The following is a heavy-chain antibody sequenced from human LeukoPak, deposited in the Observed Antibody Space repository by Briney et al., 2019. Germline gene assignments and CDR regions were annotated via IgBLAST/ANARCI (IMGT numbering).Heavy chain of an antibody. J-gene: IGHJ4*02. CDR1: GFTFSTYA. D-gene: IGHD3-9*01. Sequence: GGSLRLSCAASGFTFSTYAMGWVRQAPGKGLEWVSSISSSSSYIYYADSVKGRFTISRDNAKNSLYLQMNSLRAEDTAVYYCARVGKRGYDILTGYYFDYWGQGTLVTVSS. V-gene: IGHV3-21*01. CDR3: ARVGKRGYDILTGYYFDY. CDR2: ISSSSSYI.